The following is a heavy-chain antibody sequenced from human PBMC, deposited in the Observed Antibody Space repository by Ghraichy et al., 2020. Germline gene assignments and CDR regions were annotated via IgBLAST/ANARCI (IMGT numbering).Heavy chain of an antibody. V-gene: IGHV3-48*02. J-gene: IGHJ6*02. CDR2: ISSSSSTI. CDR3: ARDDDYRRYYYYGMDV. D-gene: IGHD4-11*01. Sequence: GESLNISCAASGFTFSSYSMNWVRQAPGKGLEWVSYISSSSSTIYYADSVKGRFTISRDNAKNSLYLQMNSLRDEDTAVYYCARDDDYRRYYYYGMDVWGQGTTVTVSS. CDR1: GFTFSSYS.